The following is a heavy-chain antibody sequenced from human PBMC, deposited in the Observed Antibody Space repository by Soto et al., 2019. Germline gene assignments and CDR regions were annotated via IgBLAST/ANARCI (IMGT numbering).Heavy chain of an antibody. CDR3: ARVLDYYDSSGYYDY. J-gene: IGHJ4*01. CDR1: GCTFSSYA. CDR2: INPSGGRA. D-gene: IGHD3-22*01. V-gene: IGHV1-46*01. Sequence: ASVKVSCKASGCTFSSYAIHWVRQAPGQGLEWMGIINPSGGRASYAQKFQGRVTMTTDTSTSTAYMELSSLRSEDTAVYYCARVLDYYDSSGYYDYWG.